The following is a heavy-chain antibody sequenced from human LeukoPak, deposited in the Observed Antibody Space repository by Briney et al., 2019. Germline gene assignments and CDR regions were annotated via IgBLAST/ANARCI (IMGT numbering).Heavy chain of an antibody. J-gene: IGHJ4*02. V-gene: IGHV3-15*01. D-gene: IGHD3-22*01. CDR2: IKSKTDGGTT. CDR3: TTDPSVVRYYDSSGYPHPFDY. Sequence: GGSLRLSCAASGFTFSSNSMNWVRQAPGKGLEWVGRIKSKTDGGTTDYAAPVKGRFTISRDDSKNTLYLQMNSLKTEDTAVYYCTTDPSVVRYYDSSGYPHPFDYWGQGTLVTVSS. CDR1: GFTFSSNS.